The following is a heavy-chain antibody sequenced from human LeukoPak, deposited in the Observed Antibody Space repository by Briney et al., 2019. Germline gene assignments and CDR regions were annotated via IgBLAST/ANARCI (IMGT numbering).Heavy chain of an antibody. CDR1: GYTFTSYY. V-gene: IGHV1-18*04. Sequence: GASVKVSCKASGYTFTSYYMHWVRQAPGQGLEWMGWISAYNGNTNYAQKLQGRVTMTTDTSTSTAYMELRSLRSDDTAVYYCARTQRMVRGDNYFDYWGQGTLVTVSS. J-gene: IGHJ4*02. CDR3: ARTQRMVRGDNYFDY. CDR2: ISAYNGNT. D-gene: IGHD3-10*01.